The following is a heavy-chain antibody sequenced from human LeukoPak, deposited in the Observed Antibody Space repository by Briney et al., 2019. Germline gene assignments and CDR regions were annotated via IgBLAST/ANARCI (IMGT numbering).Heavy chain of an antibody. J-gene: IGHJ4*02. CDR1: GGSIRSSSYN. V-gene: IGHV4-39*07. CDR2: IYYSGST. D-gene: IGHD3-16*01. CDR3: ARATSLMMGFADY. Sequence: PSETLSLTCSVSGGSIRSSSYNWGWIRQPPGKGLEWIGSIYYSGSTYYNPSLKSRVTISVDTSKNQFSLKLSSVTAADTAVYYCARATSLMMGFADYWGQGTLVTVSS.